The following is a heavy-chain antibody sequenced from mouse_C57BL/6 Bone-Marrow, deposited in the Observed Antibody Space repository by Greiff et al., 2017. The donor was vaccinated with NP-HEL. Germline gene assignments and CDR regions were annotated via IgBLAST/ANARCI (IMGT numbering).Heavy chain of an antibody. V-gene: IGHV6-3*01. Sequence: EVMLVESGGGLVQPGGSMKLSCVASGFTFSNYWMNWVRQSPEKGLEWVAQIRLKSDNYATHYAESVKGRFTISRDDSKSSVYLQMNNLRAEDTGIYYCTVITTVVASFDYWGQGTTLTVSS. CDR3: TVITTVVASFDY. J-gene: IGHJ2*01. D-gene: IGHD1-1*01. CDR1: GFTFSNYW. CDR2: IRLKSDNYAT.